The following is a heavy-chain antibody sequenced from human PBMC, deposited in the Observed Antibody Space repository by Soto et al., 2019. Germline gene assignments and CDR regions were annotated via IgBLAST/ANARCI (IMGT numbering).Heavy chain of an antibody. V-gene: IGHV4-34*01. Sequence: QVQLQQWGAGLLKPSETLSLTCAVYGGSFSGYYWSWIRQPPGKGLEWIGEINHSGSTNYNPSLKSRATIAVDTSKNQFSLKLSSVTAAATAVYYCAREMATVQPNLDLWGRGTLVTVSS. CDR1: GGSFSGYY. J-gene: IGHJ2*01. CDR2: INHSGST. D-gene: IGHD4-4*01. CDR3: AREMATVQPNLDL.